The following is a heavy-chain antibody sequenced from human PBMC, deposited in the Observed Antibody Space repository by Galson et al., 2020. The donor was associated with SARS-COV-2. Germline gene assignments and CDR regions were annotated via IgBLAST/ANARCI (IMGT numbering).Heavy chain of an antibody. J-gene: IGHJ4*02. V-gene: IGHV3-74*01. CDR2: INNVGTST. CDR1: GFTFSTYW. CDR3: ARERYDSGDFDY. Sequence: TGGSLRLSCAASGFTFSTYWMHWVRQAPGKGLVWVSRINNVGTSTIYADSVKGRFTISRDNAKNTLYLQMNSLRAEDTAVYYCARERYDSGDFDYWGQGTLVTVSS. D-gene: IGHD3-16*01.